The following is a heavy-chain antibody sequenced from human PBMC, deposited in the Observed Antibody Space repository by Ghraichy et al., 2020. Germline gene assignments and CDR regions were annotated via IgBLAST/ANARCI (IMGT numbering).Heavy chain of an antibody. CDR1: GFTFSSYS. J-gene: IGHJ3*02. CDR3: ARDYSDRYYDFWSVYAFDI. CDR2: ISSSSSYI. D-gene: IGHD3-3*01. Sequence: GGSLRLSCTASGFTFSSYSMNWVRQAPGKGLEWVSSISSSSSYIYYADSVKGRFTISRDNAKNSLYLQMNSLRAEDTAVYYCARDYSDRYYDFWSVYAFDIWGQGTMVTVSS. V-gene: IGHV3-21*01.